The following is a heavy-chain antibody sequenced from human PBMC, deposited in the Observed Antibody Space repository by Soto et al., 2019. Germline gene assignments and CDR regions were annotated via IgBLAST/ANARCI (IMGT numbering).Heavy chain of an antibody. D-gene: IGHD2-2*01. CDR3: AKGHIVAAAPDY. CDR2: ISYDGSNK. J-gene: IGHJ4*02. Sequence: QVQLVESGGGVVQPGRSLRLSCAASGFTFETYAMHWVRLAPDKGLEWMAVISYDGSNKYYADSVKGRFTISRDNSKNTLYMQMNSLRAEDTAIYYCAKGHIVAAAPDYWGQGTLVTVSS. CDR1: GFTFETYA. V-gene: IGHV3-30*18.